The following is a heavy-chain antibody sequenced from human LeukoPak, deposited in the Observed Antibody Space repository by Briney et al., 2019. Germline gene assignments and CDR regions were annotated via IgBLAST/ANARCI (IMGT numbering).Heavy chain of an antibody. J-gene: IGHJ6*03. V-gene: IGHV1-69*13. D-gene: IGHD6-19*01. CDR3: ASGGGNSSGWYDYYYYYMDV. CDR2: IIPIFGTA. CDR1: GGTFSSYA. Sequence: SVKVSCKASGGTFSSYAISWVRQAPGQGLEWMGGIIPIFGTANYAQKFQGRVTITADESTSTAYMELSSLRSEDTAVYYCASGGGNSSGWYDYYYYYMDVWGKGTTVTVSS.